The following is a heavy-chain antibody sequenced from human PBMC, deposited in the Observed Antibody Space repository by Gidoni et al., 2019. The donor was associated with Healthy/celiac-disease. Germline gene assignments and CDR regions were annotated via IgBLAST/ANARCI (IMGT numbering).Heavy chain of an antibody. CDR2: ISWDGGST. V-gene: IGHV3-43*01. CDR1: GFTFDDYT. D-gene: IGHD1-26*01. CDR3: AKDIRREVGATSGLGAFDI. J-gene: IGHJ3*02. Sequence: DVQLVESGGVVVQPGGSLRLSCAASGFTFDDYTMHWFRQAPGKGLEWVSLISWDGGSTYYAASAKGRFTISRDNSKNSLYLQMNSLRTEDTAWYYCAKDIRREVGATSGLGAFDIWGQGTMVTVSS.